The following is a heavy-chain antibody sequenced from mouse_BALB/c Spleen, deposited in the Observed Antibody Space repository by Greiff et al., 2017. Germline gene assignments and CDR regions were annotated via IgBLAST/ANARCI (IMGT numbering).Heavy chain of an antibody. Sequence: VQLQQSGAELVRSGASVKLSCTASGFNIKDYYMHWVKQRPEQGLEWIGWIDPENGDTEYAPKFQGKATMTADTSSNTAYLQLSSLTSEDTAVYYCARGDGYYFDYWGQGTTLTVSS. CDR3: ARGDGYYFDY. D-gene: IGHD2-3*01. J-gene: IGHJ2*01. V-gene: IGHV14-4*02. CDR1: GFNIKDYY. CDR2: IDPENGDT.